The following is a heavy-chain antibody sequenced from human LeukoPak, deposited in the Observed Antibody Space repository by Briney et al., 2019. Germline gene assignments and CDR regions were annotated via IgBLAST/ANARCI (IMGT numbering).Heavy chain of an antibody. V-gene: IGHV3-49*04. D-gene: IGHD5-18*01. J-gene: IGHJ6*02. CDR1: GFTFGDHA. CDR3: SRGPIQLWLHNAMDV. Sequence: GGSLRLSCTASGFTFGDHAMSWVRQAPGKGLEWVGFIRSKAYRGTTEYAESVKGRFTISRDDSKSIAYLQMNSLNTEDTAVYFCSRGPIQLWLHNAMDVWGQGTTVTVSS. CDR2: IRSKAYRGTT.